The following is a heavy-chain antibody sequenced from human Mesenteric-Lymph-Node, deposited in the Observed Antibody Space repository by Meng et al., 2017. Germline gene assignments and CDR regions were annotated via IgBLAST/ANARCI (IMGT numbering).Heavy chain of an antibody. J-gene: IGHJ4*02. CDR2: IYTSGST. CDR3: ARVVPCSSTSCYLSFDY. D-gene: IGHD2-2*01. V-gene: IGHV4-4*07. CDR1: GGSISSYY. Sequence: SETLSLTCTVSGGSISSYYWSWIRQPAGKGLEWIGRIYTSGSTNYNPSLKSRVTMSVDTSKNQFSLKLSSVTAADTAVYYCARVVPCSSTSCYLSFDYWGQGTLVTVSS.